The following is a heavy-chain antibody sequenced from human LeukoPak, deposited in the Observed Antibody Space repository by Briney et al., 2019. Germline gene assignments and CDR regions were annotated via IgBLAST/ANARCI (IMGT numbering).Heavy chain of an antibody. CDR2: INHSGST. V-gene: IGHV4-34*01. CDR3: ARGDYLTMVRGVIRKIGALDI. D-gene: IGHD3-10*01. CDR1: GGSFSGYY. Sequence: PSETLSLTCAVYGGSFSGYYWSWIRQPPGKGLEWIGEINHSGSTNYNPSLKSRVTISVDTSKNQFSLKLSSVTAADTAVYYCARGDYLTMVRGVIRKIGALDIWGQGTMVTVSS. J-gene: IGHJ3*02.